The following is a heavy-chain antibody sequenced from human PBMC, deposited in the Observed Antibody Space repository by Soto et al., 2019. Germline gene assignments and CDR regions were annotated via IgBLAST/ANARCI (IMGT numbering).Heavy chain of an antibody. CDR1: GFTFSSYC. Sequence: EVQLVESGGGLVKPGGSLRLSCAASGFTFSSYCMNWVRQAPGKGLEWVSSISSSSRYRYHADTVRGRFTTSRDNADNSLYLQMNALGPEDTAVYYCARRPQGLAGRNYYIDVWGKGPTVTVSS. V-gene: IGHV3-21*01. CDR2: ISSSSRYR. CDR3: ARRPQGLAGRNYYIDV. D-gene: IGHD6-6*01. J-gene: IGHJ6*03.